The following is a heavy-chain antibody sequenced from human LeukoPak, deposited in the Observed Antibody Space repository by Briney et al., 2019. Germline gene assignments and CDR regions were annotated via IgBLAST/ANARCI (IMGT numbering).Heavy chain of an antibody. Sequence: GASVKLSCKASGYTFTSYGISWVRQAPGQGLEWMGWISAYNGNTNYAQKLQGRVTMTTDTSTSTAYMELRSLRSDDTAVYYCARDGTPYYYDSSGSPVTPSDDAFDIWGQGTMVTVSS. V-gene: IGHV1-18*01. CDR1: GYTFTSYG. CDR3: ARDGTPYYYDSSGSPVTPSDDAFDI. CDR2: ISAYNGNT. J-gene: IGHJ3*02. D-gene: IGHD3-22*01.